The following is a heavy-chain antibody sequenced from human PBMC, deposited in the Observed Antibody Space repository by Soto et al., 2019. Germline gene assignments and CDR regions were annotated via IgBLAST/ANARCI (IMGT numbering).Heavy chain of an antibody. J-gene: IGHJ6*02. V-gene: IGHV1-2*04. CDR3: ARGHSTDCSNGVCSFFYNHEMDV. CDR2: INPKSGGT. Sequence: GASLKVSCKASGYSFTDYHIHWVRQAPGQGLEWLGRINPKSGGTSTAQKFQGWVTMTRDRSISTVYMELTRLRSDDTAVYFCARGHSTDCSNGVCSFFYNHEMDVWGRGTTVTVSS. CDR1: GYSFTDYH. D-gene: IGHD2-8*01.